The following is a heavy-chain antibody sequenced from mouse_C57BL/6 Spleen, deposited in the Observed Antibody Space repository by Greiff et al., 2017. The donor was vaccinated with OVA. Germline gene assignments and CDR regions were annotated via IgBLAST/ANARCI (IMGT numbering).Heavy chain of an antibody. V-gene: IGHV5-16*01. D-gene: IGHD1-1*01. J-gene: IGHJ2*01. CDR1: GFTFSDYY. CDR3: AREGGSSFDY. CDR2: INYDGSST. Sequence: MLVESAGGLVQPGSSMKLSCTASGFTFSDYYMAWVRQVPEKGLEWVANINYDGSSTYYLDSLKSRFIISRDNAKNILYLQMSSLKSEDTATYYCAREGGSSFDYWGQGTTLTVSS.